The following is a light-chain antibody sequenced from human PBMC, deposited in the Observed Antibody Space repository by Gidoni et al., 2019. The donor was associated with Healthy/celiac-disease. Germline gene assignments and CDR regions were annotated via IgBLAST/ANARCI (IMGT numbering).Light chain of an antibody. J-gene: IGKJ1*01. CDR3: QQYDNLPWT. CDR1: QDISNY. CDR2: DAS. Sequence: DIQMTQSPSSLSASVGDRVTITCQASQDISNYLNWYQQKPGKAPKLLIYDASHLETGVPSRFSGSGSGTDFTFTISSLQPEDIATYYCQQYDNLPWTFGQXTKVEIK. V-gene: IGKV1-33*01.